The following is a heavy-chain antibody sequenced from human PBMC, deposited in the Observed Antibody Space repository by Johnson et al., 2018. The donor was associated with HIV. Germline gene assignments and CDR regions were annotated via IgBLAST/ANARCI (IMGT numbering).Heavy chain of an antibody. CDR3: ARAYSYGAFDI. CDR1: GFTVSTNY. D-gene: IGHD5-18*01. Sequence: ESGGGLVQPGGSLRLSCASGFTVSTNYMSWVRQAPGKGLEWVSVIYSGDTTYYADSVKGRFTISRDNSKNTLYLQMTSLRAEDTAVYYCARAYSYGAFDIWGLGTKVTVSS. CDR2: IYSGDTT. J-gene: IGHJ3*02. V-gene: IGHV3-66*01.